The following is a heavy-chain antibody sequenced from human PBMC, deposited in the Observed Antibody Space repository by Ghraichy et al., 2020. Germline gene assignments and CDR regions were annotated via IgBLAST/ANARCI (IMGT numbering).Heavy chain of an antibody. CDR1: GDSVSSNSAA. CDR2: TYYTSKWNN. J-gene: IGHJ6*02. V-gene: IGHV6-1*01. CDR3: ARDALRPSPNYGMDV. Sequence: SQTLSLTCAISGDSVSSNSAAWVWIRQSPSRGLEWLGRTYYTSKWNNDYAVSVESRITVSPDTSKNHFSLQLSSVTPEDTAVYYCARDALRPSPNYGMDVWGQGTTVTVSS.